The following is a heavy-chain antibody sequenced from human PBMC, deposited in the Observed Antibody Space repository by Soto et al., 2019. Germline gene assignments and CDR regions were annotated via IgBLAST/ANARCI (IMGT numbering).Heavy chain of an antibody. CDR3: ARLKLAFIAAAGTDY. CDR1: GYTFTSYG. CDR2: ISAYNGNT. J-gene: IGHJ4*02. Sequence: ASVKVSCKASGYTFTSYGISWVRQAPGQGLEWMGWISAYNGNTNYAQKLQGRVTMTTDTSTSTAYMELRSLRSDDTAVYYCARLKLAFIAAAGTDYWGQGTQVTVSS. D-gene: IGHD6-13*01. V-gene: IGHV1-18*01.